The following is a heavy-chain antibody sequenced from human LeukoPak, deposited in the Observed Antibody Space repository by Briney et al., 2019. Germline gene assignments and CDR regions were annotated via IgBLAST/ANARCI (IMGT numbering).Heavy chain of an antibody. Sequence: ASVKVSCKASGFTFTDHYIQWVRQAPGQGLEWMGSIHPISGGTKYAQKFQGRVTVTSDTSISTAYMELSSLTSDDTAVYYCARDPPGAGTTEFDFWGQGTLATVSS. D-gene: IGHD6-13*01. V-gene: IGHV1-2*02. J-gene: IGHJ4*02. CDR2: IHPISGGT. CDR3: ARDPPGAGTTEFDF. CDR1: GFTFTDHY.